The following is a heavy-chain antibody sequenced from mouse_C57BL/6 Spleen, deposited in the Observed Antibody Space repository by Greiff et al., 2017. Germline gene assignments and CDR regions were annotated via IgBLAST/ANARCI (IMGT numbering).Heavy chain of an antibody. Sequence: QVQLQQPGAELVKPGASVKLSCKASGYTFTSYWMHWVQQRPGRGLEWIGSIDPNSGGTTYNEKFKSKATLTVDKPSSTAYMQLSSLTSEDSAVEYWAREEVSTMVTTEAMDYWGQGTSVTVSS. CDR1: GYTFTSYW. D-gene: IGHD2-2*01. V-gene: IGHV1-72*01. CDR2: IDPNSGGT. CDR3: AREEVSTMVTTEAMDY. J-gene: IGHJ4*01.